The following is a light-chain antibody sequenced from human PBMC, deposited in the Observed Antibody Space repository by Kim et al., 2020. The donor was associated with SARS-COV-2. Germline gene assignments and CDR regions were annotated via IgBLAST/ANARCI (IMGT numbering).Light chain of an antibody. CDR3: SSYTNRDTWV. J-gene: IGLJ3*02. Sequence: GQSITISCTGTSGDIGYKNYVSWYQHHPGKVPKLLIYDVSKRPSGLSSRFSGSKSGNMASLTISGLQTDDESHYYCSSYTNRDTWVFGGGTKVTVL. CDR1: SGDIGYKNY. CDR2: DVS. V-gene: IGLV2-14*03.